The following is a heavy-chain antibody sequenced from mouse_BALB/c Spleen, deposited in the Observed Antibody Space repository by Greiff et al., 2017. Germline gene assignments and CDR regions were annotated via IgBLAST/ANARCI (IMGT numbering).Heavy chain of an antibody. CDR3: VRENGNSAWFAY. V-gene: IGHV2-9-2*01. CDR2: IWTGGGT. J-gene: IGHJ3*01. D-gene: IGHD2-1*01. CDR1: GFSLTSYD. Sequence: VQLQESGPGLVAPSQSLSITCTVSGFSLTSYDISWIRQPPGKGLEWLGVIWTGGGTNYNSAFMSRLSISKDNSKSQVFLKMNSLQTDDTAIYYCVRENGNSAWFAYWGQGTLVTVSA.